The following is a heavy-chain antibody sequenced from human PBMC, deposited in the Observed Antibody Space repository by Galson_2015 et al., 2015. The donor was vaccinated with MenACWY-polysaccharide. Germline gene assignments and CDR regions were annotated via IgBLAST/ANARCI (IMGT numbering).Heavy chain of an antibody. CDR3: VRAVYGSGSYSWFDP. Sequence: SLRLSCAASGFTFTAYWMHWVRQTPGKGLVGVSRINTDGSTTGYADSVKGRFTISRDNAKSTVYLQMNSLRVDDTAVYYCVRAVYGSGSYSWFDPWGQGTLVTVSS. CDR1: GFTFTAYW. J-gene: IGHJ5*02. D-gene: IGHD3-10*01. CDR2: INTDGSTT. V-gene: IGHV3-74*01.